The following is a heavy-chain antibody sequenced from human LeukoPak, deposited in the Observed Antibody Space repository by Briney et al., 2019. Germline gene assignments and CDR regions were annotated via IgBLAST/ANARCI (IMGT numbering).Heavy chain of an antibody. V-gene: IGHV3-23*01. J-gene: IGHJ6*02. CDR2: ISDHSANT. CDR1: GFTFSIYD. D-gene: IGHD3-10*01. Sequence: GGSLRLSCAASGFTFSIYDLSWVRQAPGKGLEWVSAISDHSANTWYADSVKGRFTISRDNSKNTLYLQMNSLRAEDTAVYYCIMVRPRPDVWGQGTTVPVSS. CDR3: IMVRPRPDV.